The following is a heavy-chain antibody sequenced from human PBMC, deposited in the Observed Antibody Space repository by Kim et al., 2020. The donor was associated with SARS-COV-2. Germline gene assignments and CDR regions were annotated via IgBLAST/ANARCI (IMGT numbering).Heavy chain of an antibody. Sequence: SVKVSCKASGGTFSSYAISWVRQAPGQGLEWMGGIIPIFGTANYAQKFQGRVTITADESTSTAYMELSSLRSEDTAVYYCARAVAAAGTIAYYYYGMDVWGQGTTVTVSS. CDR2: IIPIFGTA. V-gene: IGHV1-69*13. CDR3: ARAVAAAGTIAYYYYGMDV. CDR1: GGTFSSYA. D-gene: IGHD6-13*01. J-gene: IGHJ6*02.